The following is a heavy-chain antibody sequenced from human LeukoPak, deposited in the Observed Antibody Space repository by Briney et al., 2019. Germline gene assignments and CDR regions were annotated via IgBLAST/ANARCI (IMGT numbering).Heavy chain of an antibody. CDR2: INGRGDNT. D-gene: IGHD2/OR15-2a*01. J-gene: IGHJ5*02. Sequence: GGSLRLSCAASGVIISSYAMSWVRQAPGKGLEWVSAINGRGDNTYYADFVKGRFTISRDNSKSTVYLQMNSLRTEDTAVYYCAKDRVSPGFNWFDPWGQGALVTVSS. V-gene: IGHV3-23*01. CDR1: GVIISSYA. CDR3: AKDRVSPGFNWFDP.